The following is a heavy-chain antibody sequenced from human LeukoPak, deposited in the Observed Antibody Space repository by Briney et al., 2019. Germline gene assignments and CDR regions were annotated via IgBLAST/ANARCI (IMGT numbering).Heavy chain of an antibody. CDR1: GGSISRYY. CDR2: IYYSGST. CDR3: AGTVRGVIGDNWFDP. V-gene: IGHV4-59*01. D-gene: IGHD3-10*01. Sequence: PSETLSLTCTVSGGSISRYYWSWIRQPPGKGLEWLGYIYYSGSTNYNPSLKSRVTISLDTSKNQFSLKLSSVTAADTPVYYCAGTVRGVIGDNWFDPWGQGTLVTVSS. J-gene: IGHJ5*02.